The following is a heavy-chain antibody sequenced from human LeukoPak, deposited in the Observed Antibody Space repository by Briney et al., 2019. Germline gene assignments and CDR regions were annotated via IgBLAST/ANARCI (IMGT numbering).Heavy chain of an antibody. J-gene: IGHJ5*02. D-gene: IGHD3-10*01. CDR1: GYTFTGYY. CDR3: ARGLNYYGSGSYRDWFDP. CDR2: INPNSGGT. Sequence: ASVKVSCKASGYTFTGYYMHWVRQAPGQGLEWMGWINPNSGGTNYAQKFQGWVTMTRDTSISTAYMELSRLRSDDTGVYYCARGLNYYGSGSYRDWFDPWGQGTLVTVSS. V-gene: IGHV1-2*04.